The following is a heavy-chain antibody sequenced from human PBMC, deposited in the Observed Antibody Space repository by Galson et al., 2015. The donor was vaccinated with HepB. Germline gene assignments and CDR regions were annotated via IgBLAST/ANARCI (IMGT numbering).Heavy chain of an antibody. CDR2: ISYDGSNK. D-gene: IGHD5-24*01. CDR1: GFTFSSYA. V-gene: IGHV3-30-3*01. CDR3: ARGRRDGYNPPDY. Sequence: SLRLSCAASGFTFSSYAMHWVRQAPGKGLEWVAVISYDGSNKYYADSVKGRFTISRDNSKNTLYLQMNSLRSEDTAVYYCARGRRDGYNPPDYWGQGTLVTVSS. J-gene: IGHJ4*02.